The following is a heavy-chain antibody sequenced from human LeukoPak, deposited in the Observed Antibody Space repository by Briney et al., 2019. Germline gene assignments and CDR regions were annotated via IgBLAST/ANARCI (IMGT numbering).Heavy chain of an antibody. D-gene: IGHD3-9*01. CDR1: GGSISSYY. Sequence: SETLSLTRTVSGGSISSYYWSWIRQPPGKGLEWIGYIYYSGSTNYNPSLKSRVTISVDTSKNQFSLKLSSVTAADTAVYYCARTLRYFDWCFDYWGQGTLVTVSS. J-gene: IGHJ4*02. V-gene: IGHV4-59*01. CDR2: IYYSGST. CDR3: ARTLRYFDWCFDY.